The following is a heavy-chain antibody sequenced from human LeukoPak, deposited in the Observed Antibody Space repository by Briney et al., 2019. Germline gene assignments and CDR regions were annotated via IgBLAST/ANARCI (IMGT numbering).Heavy chain of an antibody. J-gene: IGHJ4*02. CDR2: IYYSGST. V-gene: IGHV4-39*01. CDR3: ARHPSTGWPYYFDS. CDR1: GGSISSKSDY. D-gene: IGHD6-19*01. Sequence: ASETLSLTCTVSGGSISSKSDYWGWIRQTPGKGLEWIGSIYYSGSTYYNPSLNSRVTTSIDTSRNHFSLKLSSVTAADTAVYYCARHPSTGWPYYFDSWGQGTLVTVSS.